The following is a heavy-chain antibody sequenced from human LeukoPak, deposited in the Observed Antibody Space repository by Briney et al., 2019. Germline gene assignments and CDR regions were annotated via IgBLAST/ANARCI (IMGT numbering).Heavy chain of an antibody. D-gene: IGHD1-20*01. CDR1: GGSLSGYY. CDR2: INHSGST. V-gene: IGHV4-34*01. Sequence: SETLSLTCAVYGGSLSGYYWSWIRQPPGKGLEWIGEINHSGSTNYNTSLKSRVTMSVDTSKNQFSNNQFSLRLSSVTAADTAVYHCARDRVTGTGIAFDIWGQGTMVTVSS. CDR3: ARDRVTGTGIAFDI. J-gene: IGHJ3*02.